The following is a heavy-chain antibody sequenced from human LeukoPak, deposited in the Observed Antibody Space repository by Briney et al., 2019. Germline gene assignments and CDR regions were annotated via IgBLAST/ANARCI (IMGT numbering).Heavy chain of an antibody. V-gene: IGHV1-69*06. CDR3: ARGDYETYFDY. CDR2: IIPIFGTA. J-gene: IGHJ4*02. CDR1: GGTSSSYA. D-gene: IGHD4-17*01. Sequence: SVKVSCKASGGTSSSYAISWVRQAPGQGLEWMGGIIPIFGTANYAQKFQGRVTITADKSTSTAYMELSSLRSEDTAVYYCARGDYETYFDYWGQGTLVTVSS.